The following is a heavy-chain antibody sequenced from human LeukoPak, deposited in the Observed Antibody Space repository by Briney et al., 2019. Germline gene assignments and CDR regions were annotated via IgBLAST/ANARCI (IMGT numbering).Heavy chain of an antibody. V-gene: IGHV4-61*01. J-gene: IGHJ4*02. Sequence: SETLSLTCTVSGGSVSSGSYYWSWIRQPPGKGLEWIGYIYYSGSTNYNPSLKSRVTISVDTSKNQFSLKLSSVTAADTAVYYCARHDYGDYGVDYWGQGTLVTVSS. CDR3: ARHDYGDYGVDY. CDR1: GGSVSSGSYY. D-gene: IGHD4-17*01. CDR2: IYYSGST.